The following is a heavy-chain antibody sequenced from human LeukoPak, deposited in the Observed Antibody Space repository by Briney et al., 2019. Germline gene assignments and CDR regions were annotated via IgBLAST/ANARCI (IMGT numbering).Heavy chain of an antibody. CDR1: GFTFSSYG. CDR3: AKDGELSDVFDY. D-gene: IGHD3-16*02. Sequence: PGGSLRLSCAASGFTFSSYGIHWVRQAPGKGLEWVTFIRHDGTNQHYGDSVKGRFTISRDNLKNTVFLQMNRVRAEDTAVYFCAKDGELSDVFDYWGQGTLVTVSS. V-gene: IGHV3-30*02. CDR2: IRHDGTNQ. J-gene: IGHJ4*02.